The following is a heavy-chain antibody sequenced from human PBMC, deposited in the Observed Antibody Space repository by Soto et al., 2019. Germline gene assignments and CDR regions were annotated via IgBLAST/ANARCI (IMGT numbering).Heavy chain of an antibody. CDR2: IYYSGST. D-gene: IGHD3-3*01. V-gene: IGHV4-39*01. CDR1: GGSISSSSYY. Sequence: QLQLQESGPGLVKPSETLSLTCTVSGGSISSSSYYWGWIRQPPGKGLEWIGSIYYSGSTYYNPSLKSRVTISVATSENQFSLTLSSVSVADTAAYYCARHSVYYDFWSGYYKGYYFDYWGQGTLVTVSS. CDR3: ARHSVYYDFWSGYYKGYYFDY. J-gene: IGHJ4*02.